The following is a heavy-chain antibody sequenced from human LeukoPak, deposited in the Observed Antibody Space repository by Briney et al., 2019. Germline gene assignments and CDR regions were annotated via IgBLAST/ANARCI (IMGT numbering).Heavy chain of an antibody. CDR3: ARPYYYDSRIDP. D-gene: IGHD3-22*01. CDR2: INHSGST. Sequence: SETLSLTCAVYGGSFSGYYWSWIRQPPGKGLEWIGEINHSGSTNYNPSLKSRVTISVDTSKNQFSLKLSSVTAADTAVYFCARPYYYDSRIDPWGQGTLVTVSS. J-gene: IGHJ5*02. V-gene: IGHV4-34*01. CDR1: GGSFSGYY.